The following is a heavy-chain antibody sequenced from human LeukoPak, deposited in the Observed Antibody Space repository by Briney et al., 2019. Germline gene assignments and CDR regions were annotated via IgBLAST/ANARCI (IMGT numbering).Heavy chain of an antibody. D-gene: IGHD3-16*01. CDR1: GFTFSSYV. Sequence: GRSLRLSCAASGFTFSSYVMYWVRQAPGKGLEWVAAISNDGSNKYYADSVKGRFTISRDNSKNRLYLQMNSLRAEDTAVYYCVRRGNRWGDYWGQGTLVTVSS. CDR3: VRRGNRWGDY. V-gene: IGHV3-30-3*01. J-gene: IGHJ4*02. CDR2: ISNDGSNK.